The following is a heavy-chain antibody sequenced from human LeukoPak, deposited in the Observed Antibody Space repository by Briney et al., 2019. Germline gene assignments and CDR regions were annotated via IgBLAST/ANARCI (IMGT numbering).Heavy chain of an antibody. V-gene: IGHV3-23*01. D-gene: IGHD2-2*03. J-gene: IGHJ3*02. CDR1: GFTFSSYA. Sequence: GGSLRLSCAASGFTFSSYAMSWVRQAPGKGLEWISAISGSGGGTYYADSVKGRFTISRDNSKNTLYLQMNSLRAEDTAVYYCARVDDLDAFDMWGQGTMVTVSS. CDR2: ISGSGGGT. CDR3: ARVDDLDAFDM.